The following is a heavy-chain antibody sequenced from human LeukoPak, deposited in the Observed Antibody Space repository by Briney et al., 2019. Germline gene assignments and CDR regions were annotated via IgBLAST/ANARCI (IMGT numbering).Heavy chain of an antibody. Sequence: GSSVKVSCKASGGTFSSYAISWVRQAPGQGLEWMGRIIPIFGTANYAQKFQGRVTITTDESTSTAYMELSSLRSEDTAVYYCASPRRICSGGSCYSYDYWGQGTVVSVSS. CDR3: ASPRRICSGGSCYSYDY. V-gene: IGHV1-69*05. D-gene: IGHD2-15*01. CDR1: GGTFSSYA. J-gene: IGHJ4*02. CDR2: IIPIFGTA.